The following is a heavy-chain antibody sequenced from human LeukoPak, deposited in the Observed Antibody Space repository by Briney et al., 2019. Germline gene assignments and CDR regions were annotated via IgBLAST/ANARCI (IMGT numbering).Heavy chain of an antibody. J-gene: IGHJ4*02. CDR2: ISGSGGSP. D-gene: IGHD2-2*01. Sequence: GGSLRLSCAASGFTFSTYKMSWVRQAPGKGLEWVSDISGSGGSPFYADSVKGRFTIPRDNSKYTLYLQMNSLRAEDTAVYYCAKLGRYQMPLDDYWGQGTLVTVSS. CDR1: GFTFSTYK. CDR3: AKLGRYQMPLDDY. V-gene: IGHV3-23*01.